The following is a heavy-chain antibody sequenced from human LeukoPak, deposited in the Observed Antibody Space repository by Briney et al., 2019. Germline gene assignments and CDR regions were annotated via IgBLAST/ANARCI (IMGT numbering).Heavy chain of an antibody. Sequence: GASVKVSCKASGYTFTGYYMHWVRQAPGQGLEWMGWINPNSGGTNYAQKFQGRVTMTRDTSISTAYMELSSLRSEDTAVYYCARGVVVVPAAIVYWGQGTLVTVSS. CDR1: GYTFTGYY. CDR3: ARGVVVVPAAIVY. J-gene: IGHJ4*02. D-gene: IGHD2-2*01. V-gene: IGHV1-2*02. CDR2: INPNSGGT.